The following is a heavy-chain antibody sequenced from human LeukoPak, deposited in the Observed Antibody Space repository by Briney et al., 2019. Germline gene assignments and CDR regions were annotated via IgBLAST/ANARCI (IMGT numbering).Heavy chain of an antibody. D-gene: IGHD6-6*01. J-gene: IGHJ4*02. Sequence: ASVKVSCKASGYTFTGYYMHWVRQAPGQGLEWMGWINPNSGGTNYAQKFQGRVTITRNTSISTAYMELSSLRSEDTAVYYCARGGYSSSYDWGQGTLVTVSS. V-gene: IGHV1-2*02. CDR1: GYTFTGYY. CDR3: ARGGYSSSYD. CDR2: INPNSGGT.